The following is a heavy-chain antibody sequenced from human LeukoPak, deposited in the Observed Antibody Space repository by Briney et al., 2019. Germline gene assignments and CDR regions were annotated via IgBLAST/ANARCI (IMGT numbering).Heavy chain of an antibody. CDR2: IYPGDSDT. D-gene: IGHD6-13*01. V-gene: IGHV5-51*01. CDR3: ARHSVNSSSPNWFDP. Sequence: GESLKISCKGSGYSFTSYWIGWVRQMPGKGLEWMGIIYPGDSDTRYSPSFQGQVAISADKSISTAYLQWSSLKASDTAMYYCARHSVNSSSPNWFDPWGQGTLVTVSS. J-gene: IGHJ5*02. CDR1: GYSFTSYW.